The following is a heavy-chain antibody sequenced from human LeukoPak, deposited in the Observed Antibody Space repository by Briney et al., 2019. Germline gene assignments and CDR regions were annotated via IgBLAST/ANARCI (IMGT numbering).Heavy chain of an antibody. D-gene: IGHD1-26*01. J-gene: IGHJ5*02. CDR1: GFTFSDYY. Sequence: GGSLRLSCAASGFTFSDYYMSWIRQAPGKGLEWVSYISSSGSTIYYADSVKGRFTISRDNAKNSLYLQMNSLRAEDTAVYYCARRERVGASYNWLDPWGQGTLVTVSS. CDR2: ISSSGSTI. V-gene: IGHV3-11*01. CDR3: ARRERVGASYNWLDP.